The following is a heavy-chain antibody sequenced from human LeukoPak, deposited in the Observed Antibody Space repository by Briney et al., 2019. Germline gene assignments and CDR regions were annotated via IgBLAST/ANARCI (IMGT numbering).Heavy chain of an antibody. V-gene: IGHV1-46*01. Sequence: GASVKVSCKASGGTFSSYAISWVRQAPGQGLEWMGIINPSGGSTSYAQKFQGRVTMTRDTSTSTVYMELSSLRSEDTAVYYCARAMDKYGDYDYWGQGTLVTVSS. J-gene: IGHJ4*02. CDR3: ARAMDKYGDYDY. D-gene: IGHD4-17*01. CDR1: GGTFSSYA. CDR2: INPSGGST.